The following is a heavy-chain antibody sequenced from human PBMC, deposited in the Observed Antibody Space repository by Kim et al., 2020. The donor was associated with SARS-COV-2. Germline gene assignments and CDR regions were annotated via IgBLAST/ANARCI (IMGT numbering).Heavy chain of an antibody. D-gene: IGHD3-10*01. Sequence: SVKVSCKASGGTFSSYAISWVRQAPGQGLEWMGGIIPIFGTANYAQKFQGRVTITADESTSTAYMELSSLRSEDTAVYYCARGAYYGSGSYQYYYYYYGMDVWGQGTTVTVSS. CDR3: ARGAYYGSGSYQYYYYYYGMDV. CDR1: GGTFSSYA. J-gene: IGHJ6*02. CDR2: IIPIFGTA. V-gene: IGHV1-69*13.